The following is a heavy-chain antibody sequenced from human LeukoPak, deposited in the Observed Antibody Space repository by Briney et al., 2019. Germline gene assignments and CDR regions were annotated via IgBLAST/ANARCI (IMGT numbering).Heavy chain of an antibody. D-gene: IGHD2-15*01. CDR1: GFTFSSYS. CDR3: ARDPYCSGGSCYYSD. CDR2: ISSSSSYI. J-gene: IGHJ4*02. V-gene: IGHV3-21*01. Sequence: GGSLRLSCAASGFTFSSYSINSVRQPPGKGLEWVSSISSSSSYIYYADSLKGRFTISRDNPKNSLYLQMNSLRAEDTAVYYCARDPYCSGGSCYYSDWGQGTLVTVSS.